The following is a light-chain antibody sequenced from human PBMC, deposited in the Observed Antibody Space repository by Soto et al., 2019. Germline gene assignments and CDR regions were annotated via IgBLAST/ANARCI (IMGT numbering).Light chain of an antibody. Sequence: EIGLTTSACTLSQSPGARAPLSCRASQSVSNNYLAWYQQKPGQAPRLLIYGASNRATGIPDRFSGSGSGTDFTLTISRLEPEDFAVYYCQQYGSSGTFGQGTKVDIK. CDR1: QSVSNNY. V-gene: IGKV3-20*01. J-gene: IGKJ1*01. CDR3: QQYGSSGT. CDR2: GAS.